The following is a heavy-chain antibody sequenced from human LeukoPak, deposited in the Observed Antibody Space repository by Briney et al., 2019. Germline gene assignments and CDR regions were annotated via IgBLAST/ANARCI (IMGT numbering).Heavy chain of an antibody. D-gene: IGHD5-18*01. CDR1: GGSFSGYY. CDR3: ARGRGLAELWLLSTFDY. CDR2: INHSGST. V-gene: IGHV4-34*01. Sequence: PSETLSLTCAVYGGSFSGYYWSWIRQPPGKGLEWIGEINHSGSTNYNPSLKSRVTISVDTSKNQFSLKLSSVTAADTAVYYCARGRGLAELWLLSTFDYWGQGTLVTVSS. J-gene: IGHJ4*02.